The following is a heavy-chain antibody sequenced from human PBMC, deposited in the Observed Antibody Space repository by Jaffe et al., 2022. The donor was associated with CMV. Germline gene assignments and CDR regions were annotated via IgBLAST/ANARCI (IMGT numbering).Heavy chain of an antibody. V-gene: IGHV3-33*01. CDR3: ARRGLTARPYPYYFDY. J-gene: IGHJ4*02. CDR2: IWHDGKNT. Sequence: VQLVQSGGGVVQPGRSLRLSCVGSGFIFSSFGMYWVRQSPDKGLEWVAGIWHDGKNTYYEDSLKGRFTISRDNIKNTLYLQMDSLTADDTAVYYCARRGLTARPYPYYFDYWGQGALVTVSS. D-gene: IGHD6-6*01. CDR1: GFIFSSFG.